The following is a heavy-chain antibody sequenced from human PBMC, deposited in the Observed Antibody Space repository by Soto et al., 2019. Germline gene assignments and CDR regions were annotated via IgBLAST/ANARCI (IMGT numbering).Heavy chain of an antibody. V-gene: IGHV5-51*01. CDR1: GYSFTSYW. D-gene: IGHD6-19*01. Sequence: GESLKISCKGSGYSFTSYWIGWVRQMPGKGLEWMGIIYPGDSDTRYSPSFQGQVTISADKSISTAYLQMNSLKTEDTAVYYCTRAGGSSGWYVYYYGMDVWGQGTTVTVSS. CDR3: TRAGGSSGWYVYYYGMDV. CDR2: IYPGDSDT. J-gene: IGHJ6*02.